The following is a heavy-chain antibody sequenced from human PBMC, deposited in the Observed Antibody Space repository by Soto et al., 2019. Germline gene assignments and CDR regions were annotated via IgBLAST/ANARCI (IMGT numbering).Heavy chain of an antibody. J-gene: IGHJ6*02. Sequence: PSXTLSLTCTVSGGSVSSGSYYWSWIRQPPGKGLEWIGYIYYSGSTNYNPSLKSRVTISVDTSKNQFSLKLSSVTAADTAVYYCARGEWILLCMDVWGQGTTVTVSS. D-gene: IGHD3-22*01. V-gene: IGHV4-61*01. CDR2: IYYSGST. CDR3: ARGEWILLCMDV. CDR1: GGSVSSGSYY.